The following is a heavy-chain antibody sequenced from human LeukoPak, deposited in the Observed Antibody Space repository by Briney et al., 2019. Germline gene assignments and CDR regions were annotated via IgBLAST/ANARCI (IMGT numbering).Heavy chain of an antibody. J-gene: IGHJ5*02. CDR3: TREVEVYSYASGRFLHFDP. CDR1: GDSIRSSSYH. V-gene: IGHV4-39*07. Sequence: PSETLSLTCTVSGDSIRSSSYHWGWIRQPPGKGLEWIGSIYYSGSTYNNRSLKRRLTISIDTSKNQFSLRLSSVTAADTAVYYCTREVEVYSYASGRFLHFDPWGQGTLVTVSS. D-gene: IGHD3-10*01. CDR2: IYYSGST.